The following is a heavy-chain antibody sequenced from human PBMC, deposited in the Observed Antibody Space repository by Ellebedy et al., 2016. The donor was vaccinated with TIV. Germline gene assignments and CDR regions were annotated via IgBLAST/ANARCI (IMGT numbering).Heavy chain of an antibody. Sequence: PGGSLRLSCAASGFTFSDYYMSWIRQAPGKGLEWVSYISSSSSYTNYADSVKGRFTISRDNAQNSLYLQMNSLRAEDTAVYYCAREGIGSGWYYYGMDVWGQGTTVTVSS. D-gene: IGHD6-19*01. CDR1: GFTFSDYY. J-gene: IGHJ6*02. V-gene: IGHV3-11*06. CDR2: ISSSSSYT. CDR3: AREGIGSGWYYYGMDV.